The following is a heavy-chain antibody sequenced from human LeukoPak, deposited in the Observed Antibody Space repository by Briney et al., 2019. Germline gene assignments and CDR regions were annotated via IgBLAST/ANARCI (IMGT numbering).Heavy chain of an antibody. V-gene: IGHV3-53*01. J-gene: IGHJ5*02. Sequence: GGSLRLSCAASGFTFSSYSMNWVRQAPGKGLEWVSVIYSGGDTYYADSVKGRFTISRDNSKNTLYLQMNSLRAEDTAVYYCARAPARTRYNWFDPWGRGTLVTVSS. CDR3: ARAPARTRYNWFDP. CDR2: IYSGGDT. D-gene: IGHD6-6*01. CDR1: GFTFSSYS.